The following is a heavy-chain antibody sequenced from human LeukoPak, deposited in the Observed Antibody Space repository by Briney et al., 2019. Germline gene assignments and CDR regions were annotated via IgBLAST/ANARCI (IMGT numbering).Heavy chain of an antibody. D-gene: IGHD6-19*01. J-gene: IGHJ4*02. CDR1: GFTFSRYG. CDR3: AKGRYTSGGFDY. Sequence: GGSMRLSCAASGFTFSRYGMHWVRQAQGKGLEWVAVISYDGSNKYYADSVKGRFPISRDNSKNTLYLQMISLRAEDTAVYYCAKGRYTSGGFDYWGQGTLVTVSS. V-gene: IGHV3-30*18. CDR2: ISYDGSNK.